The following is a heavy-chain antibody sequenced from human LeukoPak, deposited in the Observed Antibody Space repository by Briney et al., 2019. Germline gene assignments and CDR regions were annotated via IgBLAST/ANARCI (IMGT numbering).Heavy chain of an antibody. Sequence: PGGSLRLSCAASGFTFSSYGMHWVRRAPGKGLEWVAVISFDGSRHYYADSVKGRFTISRDNSKNTLYLQMNSLRGDDTALYYCAKDYYGSGTYYDYDAFDIWGQGTMVTVSS. CDR2: ISFDGSRH. J-gene: IGHJ3*02. CDR3: AKDYYGSGTYYDYDAFDI. D-gene: IGHD3-10*01. CDR1: GFTFSSYG. V-gene: IGHV3-30*18.